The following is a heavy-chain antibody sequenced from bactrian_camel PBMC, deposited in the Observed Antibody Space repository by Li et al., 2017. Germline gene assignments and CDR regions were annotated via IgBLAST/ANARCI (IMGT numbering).Heavy chain of an antibody. CDR1: GFTFRNYA. CDR2: ISPDGGST. CDR3: ATYTTWGSWRY. J-gene: IGHJ4*01. Sequence: HVQLVESGGGLVQPGGSLKLSCAASGFTFRNYAMNWVRQAPGKGLEWVSAISPDGGSTPYGDSVKGRFTISRDNAKDTVYLQMNSLKSEDTALYYCATYTTWGSWRYWGQGTQVTVS. D-gene: IGHD6*01. V-gene: IGHV3S7*01.